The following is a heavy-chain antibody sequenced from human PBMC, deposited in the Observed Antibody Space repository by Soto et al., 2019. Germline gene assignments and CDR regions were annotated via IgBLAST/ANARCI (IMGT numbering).Heavy chain of an antibody. J-gene: IGHJ6*02. D-gene: IGHD4-4*01. Sequence: GGSLRLSCAASGFTVSSNYMSWVRQAPGKGLEWVSVIYSGGSTYYADSVKGRFTISRDNSKNTLYLQMNSLRAEDTAVYYCARGTTIYYGMDVWGQGTTVTVSS. CDR2: IYSGGST. CDR1: GFTVSSNY. V-gene: IGHV3-53*01. CDR3: ARGTTIYYGMDV.